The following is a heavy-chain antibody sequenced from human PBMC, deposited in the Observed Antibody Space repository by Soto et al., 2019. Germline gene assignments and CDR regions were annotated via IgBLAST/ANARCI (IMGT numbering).Heavy chain of an antibody. CDR2: ISPSGGGT. CDR3: AGTYDFWSGYSPFEY. J-gene: IGHJ4*02. CDR1: AYTFTRYY. D-gene: IGHD3-3*01. V-gene: IGHV1-46*01. Sequence: QVHLVQSGAEVKKPGSSVKISCKASAYTFTRYYLHWVRQAPGQGLEWMGTISPSGGGTRYAQSFQGRVSMTRDTSTSTVYMDLRSLRSEDTAVYYCAGTYDFWSGYSPFEYWGQGTLVTVSA.